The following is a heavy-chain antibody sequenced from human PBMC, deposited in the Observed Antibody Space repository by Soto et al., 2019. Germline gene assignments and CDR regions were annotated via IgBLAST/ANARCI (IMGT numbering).Heavy chain of an antibody. Sequence: GGSLRLSCAASGFTFSSYAMSWVRQAPGKGLEWVSAISGSGGSTYYADSVKGRFTISRDNSKNTLYLQMNSLRAEDTAVYYCAKNPILLGFSYYYYGMDVWGQGTTVTVSS. CDR1: GFTFSSYA. V-gene: IGHV3-23*01. CDR2: ISGSGGST. CDR3: AKNPILLGFSYYYYGMDV. D-gene: IGHD3-10*01. J-gene: IGHJ6*02.